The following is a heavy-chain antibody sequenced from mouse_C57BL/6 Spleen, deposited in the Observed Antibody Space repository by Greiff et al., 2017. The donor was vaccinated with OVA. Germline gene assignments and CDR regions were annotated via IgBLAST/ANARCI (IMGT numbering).Heavy chain of an antibody. D-gene: IGHD4-1*02. Sequence: DVMLVESGGGLVKPGGSLKLSCAASGFTFSDYGMHWVRQAPEKGLEWVAYISSGSSTIYYADTVKGRFTISRDNAKNTLFLQMTSLRSEDTAMYYCARVGVNWANWYFDVWGTGTTVTVSS. CDR1: GFTFSDYG. CDR3: ARVGVNWANWYFDV. CDR2: ISSGSSTI. J-gene: IGHJ1*03. V-gene: IGHV5-17*01.